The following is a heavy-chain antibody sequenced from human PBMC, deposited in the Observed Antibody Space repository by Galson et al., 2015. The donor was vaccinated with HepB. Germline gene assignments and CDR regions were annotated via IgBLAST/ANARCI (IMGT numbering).Heavy chain of an antibody. D-gene: IGHD2-21*01. J-gene: IGHJ4*02. CDR1: GFTFSSYW. CDR2: IKEDGSVK. Sequence: SLRLSCAASGFTFSSYWMTWVRQAPGKGLEWVANIKEDGSVKYHMDSVQGRFTISRDNAKNSLYLQMNSLRAEDTAVYYCAREPRAGAYYFDYWGQGTLVTVSS. V-gene: IGHV3-7*03. CDR3: AREPRAGAYYFDY.